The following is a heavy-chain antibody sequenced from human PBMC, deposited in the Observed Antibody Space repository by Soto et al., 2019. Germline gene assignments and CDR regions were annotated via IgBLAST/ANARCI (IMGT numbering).Heavy chain of an antibody. CDR2: IKEDGSEK. D-gene: IGHD5-18*01. Sequence: HPGGSLRLSCAASGFTFSSSWMNWVRQAPGKGLEWVAGIKEDGSEKYYVDFVKGRFTISRDNVDESLYLQMNSLRGEDTAVYFCARDRGYSCFDYWGRGTLVTVSS. V-gene: IGHV3-7*01. CDR3: ARDRGYSCFDY. CDR1: GFTFSSSW. J-gene: IGHJ4*02.